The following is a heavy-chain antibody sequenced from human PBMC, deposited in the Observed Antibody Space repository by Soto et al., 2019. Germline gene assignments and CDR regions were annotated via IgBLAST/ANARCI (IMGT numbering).Heavy chain of an antibody. Sequence: GGSLRLSCAASGFTFSSYAMSWVRQAPGKGLEWVSAISGSGGSTYYADSVKGRFTISRDNSKNTLYLQMNSLRAEDTAVYYCARQGRKWLAHDAFDIWGQGTMVTVSS. CDR2: ISGSGGST. V-gene: IGHV3-23*01. D-gene: IGHD6-19*01. CDR1: GFTFSSYA. CDR3: ARQGRKWLAHDAFDI. J-gene: IGHJ3*02.